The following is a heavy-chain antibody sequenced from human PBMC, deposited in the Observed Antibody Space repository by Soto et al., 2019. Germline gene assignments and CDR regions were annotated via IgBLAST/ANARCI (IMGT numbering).Heavy chain of an antibody. D-gene: IGHD3-16*01. CDR1: GGNFITFG. V-gene: IGHV1-69*01. CDR3: ARAAPMDAGDKYYYDF. J-gene: IGHJ4*02. CDR2: IVPFLGTA. Sequence: QGQLVQAGAEVKKTGSSVKFSFNTSGGNFITFGISWARQAPGQGLEWMGGIVPFLGTAEYSQKFEDRITITADESTNTVYMDLRSLTSEDTAISFCARAAPMDAGDKYYYDFWGQGALVTVSS.